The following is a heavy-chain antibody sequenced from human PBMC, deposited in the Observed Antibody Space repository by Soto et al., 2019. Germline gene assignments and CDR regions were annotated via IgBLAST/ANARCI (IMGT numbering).Heavy chain of an antibody. CDR1: GGSISSGGYS. Sequence: PSETLSLTCAVSGGSISSGGYSWSWIRQPPGKGLEWIGYIYHSGSTYYNPSLKSRVTISVDTSKNQFSLRLSSVTAADTAVYYCAREMNYYDTSGDSYFDSWGQGTLVTVSS. V-gene: IGHV4-30-2*01. D-gene: IGHD3-22*01. J-gene: IGHJ4*02. CDR2: IYHSGST. CDR3: AREMNYYDTSGDSYFDS.